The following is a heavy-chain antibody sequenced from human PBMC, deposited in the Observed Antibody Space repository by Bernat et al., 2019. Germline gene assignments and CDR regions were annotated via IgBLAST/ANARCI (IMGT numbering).Heavy chain of an antibody. Sequence: QVQLVQSGAEVKKPGSSVKVSCKASGGTFSSYAISWVRQAPGQGLEWMGGIIPIFGTANYAQKFQGRDTITADKSTSTAYMELSSLRSEDTAVYYCATDLSPRRRNTRERVATITFFDYWGQGTLVTVSS. CDR2: IIPIFGTA. J-gene: IGHJ4*02. V-gene: IGHV1-69*06. CDR3: ATDLSPRRRNTRERVATITFFDY. CDR1: GGTFSSYA. D-gene: IGHD5-12*01.